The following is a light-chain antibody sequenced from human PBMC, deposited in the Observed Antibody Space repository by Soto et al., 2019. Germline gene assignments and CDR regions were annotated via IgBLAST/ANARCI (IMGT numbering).Light chain of an antibody. CDR3: RQYGRSPPYT. Sequence: EIVLTQSPGTLSLSPGERATLSCRASQSVSSSYLAWYQQKPGQATRLLIYGASSRATGIPDRFSGSGSVTDFTLTISRLEPEDFAVYYCRQYGRSPPYTFGQGPKLEIK. V-gene: IGKV3-20*01. CDR1: QSVSSSY. J-gene: IGKJ2*01. CDR2: GAS.